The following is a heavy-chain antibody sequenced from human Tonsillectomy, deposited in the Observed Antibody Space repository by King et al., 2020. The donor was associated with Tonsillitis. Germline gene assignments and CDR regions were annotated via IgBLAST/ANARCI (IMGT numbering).Heavy chain of an antibody. J-gene: IGHJ4*02. CDR1: GFAFRSYG. Sequence: VQLVESGGGVVQPGRSLSLSCAASGFAFRSYGMHWVRQAPGKGLEWVAVISFDATRKNYADSVKGRFTISRDNSKNTLYLQMNSLGGEDTAVYYCARGRLYSSGWGIDYWGQGSLVTVSS. D-gene: IGHD6-19*01. CDR2: ISFDATRK. V-gene: IGHV3-33*05. CDR3: ARGRLYSSGWGIDY.